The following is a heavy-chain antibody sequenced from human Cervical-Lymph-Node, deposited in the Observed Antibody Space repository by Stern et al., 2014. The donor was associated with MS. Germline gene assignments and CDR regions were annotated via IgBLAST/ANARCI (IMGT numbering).Heavy chain of an antibody. D-gene: IGHD6-19*01. J-gene: IGHJ4*02. Sequence: VQLVQSGGGVVQPGRSLRLSCSPSGFAFSTYGMHWVRQDPGKGLEWVALISFDGAKTYYADSVKGRFTISRDNPKNTLYLQMKSLRGEDTAVYYCARGSDWYPLDYWGQGTLVTVSS. CDR3: ARGSDWYPLDY. CDR2: ISFDGAKT. V-gene: IGHV3-30*03. CDR1: GFAFSTYG.